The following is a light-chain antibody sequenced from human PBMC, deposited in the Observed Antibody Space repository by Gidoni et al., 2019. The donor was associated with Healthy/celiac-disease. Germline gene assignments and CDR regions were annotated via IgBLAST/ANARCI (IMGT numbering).Light chain of an antibody. CDR2: AAS. CDR1: QIISSY. Sequence: DIQMTQSPSSLSASVGHRVTITCRASQIISSYLNWYQQKPGKAPKLLIYAASSLQSGVPSRFSGSGSGTDFTLTISSLQPEDFATYYCQQSYSTPGTFGQGTKLEIK. J-gene: IGKJ2*02. V-gene: IGKV1-39*01. CDR3: QQSYSTPGT.